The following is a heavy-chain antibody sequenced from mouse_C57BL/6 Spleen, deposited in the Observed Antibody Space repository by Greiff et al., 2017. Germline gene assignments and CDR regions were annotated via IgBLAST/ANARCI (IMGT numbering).Heavy chain of an antibody. J-gene: IGHJ3*01. V-gene: IGHV1-50*01. Sequence: QVQLQQPGAELVKPGASVKLSCKASGYTFTSYWMQWVKQRPGQGLEWIGEIDPSDSYTNYNQKFKGKATLTVDTSSSTAYMQLSSLTSEDSAVYYCARLTGTAWFAYWGQGTLVTVSA. CDR3: ARLTGTAWFAY. D-gene: IGHD4-1*01. CDR2: IDPSDSYT. CDR1: GYTFTSYW.